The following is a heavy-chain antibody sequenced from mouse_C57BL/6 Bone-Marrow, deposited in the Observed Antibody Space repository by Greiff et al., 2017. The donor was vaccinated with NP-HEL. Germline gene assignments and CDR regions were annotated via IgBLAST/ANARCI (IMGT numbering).Heavy chain of an antibody. CDR2: IWGVGST. V-gene: IGHV2-6*01. CDR1: GFSLTSYG. J-gene: IGHJ4*01. Sequence: QVQLKESGPGLVAPSQSLSITCTVSGFSLTSYGVDWVRQSPGKGLEWLGVIWGVGSTNYNSALKSRLSISKDNSKSQVFLKMNSQQTDDTAMYYCAREFYDGCYYDAMDYWGQGTAVTVSS. CDR3: AREFYDGCYYDAMDY. D-gene: IGHD2-3*01.